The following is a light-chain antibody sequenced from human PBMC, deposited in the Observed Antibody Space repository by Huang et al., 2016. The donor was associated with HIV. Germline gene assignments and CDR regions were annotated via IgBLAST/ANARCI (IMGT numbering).Light chain of an antibody. CDR1: QGVSSS. V-gene: IGKV3-11*01. CDR3: QQRRNWPPYT. J-gene: IGKJ2*01. Sequence: EVVLTQSPATLSLSPGERATLSCRARQGVSSSFAWYQQKPGQAPRLRSYAASVRATGIPARFSGSASGTDFTLTISSLEPEDFAVYYCQQRRNWPPYTFGQGTKLEIK. CDR2: AAS.